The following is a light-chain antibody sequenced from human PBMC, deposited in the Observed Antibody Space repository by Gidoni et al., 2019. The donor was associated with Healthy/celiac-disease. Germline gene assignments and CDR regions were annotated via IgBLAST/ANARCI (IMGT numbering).Light chain of an antibody. CDR2: AAS. J-gene: IGKJ3*01. V-gene: IGKV1-39*01. Sequence: IQTTQSPSSLSASVGDRVTITCRASQIISSYLNWYQQKPGKAPKLLIYAASSLQSGVTSRFSGSGSGTDFTLTISSLQPEDFATYYCQQSYSTSITFGPGTKVDIK. CDR1: QIISSY. CDR3: QQSYSTSIT.